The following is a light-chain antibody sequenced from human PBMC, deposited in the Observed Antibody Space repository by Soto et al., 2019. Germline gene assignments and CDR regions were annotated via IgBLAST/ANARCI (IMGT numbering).Light chain of an antibody. CDR3: CSYAGSYTFV. V-gene: IGLV2-11*01. CDR2: DVT. Sequence: QSALTQPRSVSGSPGQSVTISCTGTSSDVGGYKYVSWYQQHPGKAPKLMIYDVTKRPSGVPDRSSGSKSGNTASLTISGLQAEDEADYYCCSYAGSYTFVFGTGTKLTVL. CDR1: SSDVGGYKY. J-gene: IGLJ1*01.